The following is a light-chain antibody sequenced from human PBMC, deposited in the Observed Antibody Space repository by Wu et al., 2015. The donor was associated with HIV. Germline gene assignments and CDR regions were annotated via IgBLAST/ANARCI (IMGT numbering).Light chain of an antibody. CDR1: GSISGL. J-gene: IGKJ1*01. CDR2: QSS. Sequence: DIQMTQSPSSLSASVGDKVTITCRASGSISGLLAWYQQKPGKAPKLLIYQSSNLETGIPSRFIGSTSGSDFILTINSLQPDDFATYYYQQYNASPWTFGQGTKVDIK. CDR3: QQYNASPWT. V-gene: IGKV1-5*03.